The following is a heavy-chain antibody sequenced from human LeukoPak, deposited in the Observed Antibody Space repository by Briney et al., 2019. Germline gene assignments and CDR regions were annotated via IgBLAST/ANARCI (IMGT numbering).Heavy chain of an antibody. D-gene: IGHD5-18*01. CDR2: NDWDDDK. Sequence: SGPALVKPTQTLTLTCTFSGFSLSTRGMRVSWIRKPPGKAREWLARNDWDDDKFYSTSLKTRLTISKDTSKNPVVLTMTNMDPVDTATYYCAHSDSYGRYFDYWGQGTLVTVSS. CDR3: AHSDSYGRYFDY. CDR1: GFSLSTRGMR. J-gene: IGHJ4*02. V-gene: IGHV2-70*04.